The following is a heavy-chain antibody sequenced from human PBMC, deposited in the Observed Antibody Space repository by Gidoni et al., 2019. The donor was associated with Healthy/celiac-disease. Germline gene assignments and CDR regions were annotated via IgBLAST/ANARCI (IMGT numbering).Heavy chain of an antibody. J-gene: IGHJ4*02. Sequence: QLQPQESGPGLVKPSETLSLTCTVSGGSSSSSSYYWGWIRQPPGKGLEWIGSISYSGSTYYHPSLKSLVTISVDTSKNQFSLTLSSVTAADTAVYYCVSVVVVPAAPDSSNYLFDYWGQGTLVTVSS. CDR2: ISYSGST. CDR1: GGSSSSSSYY. V-gene: IGHV4-39*01. CDR3: VSVVVVPAAPDSSNYLFDY. D-gene: IGHD2-2*01.